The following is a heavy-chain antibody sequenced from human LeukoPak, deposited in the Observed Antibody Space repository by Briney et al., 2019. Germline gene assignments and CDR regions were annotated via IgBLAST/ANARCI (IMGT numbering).Heavy chain of an antibody. Sequence: GGSLRLSCAASGFTFSSYWMSWVRRAPGKGLEWVANIKQDGSEKYYVDSVKGRFTISRDNAKNSLYLQMNSLRAEDTAVYYCAREVVLAVAHTWGQGTLVTVSS. D-gene: IGHD6-19*01. CDR3: AREVVLAVAHT. CDR1: GFTFSSYW. J-gene: IGHJ4*02. CDR2: IKQDGSEK. V-gene: IGHV3-7*01.